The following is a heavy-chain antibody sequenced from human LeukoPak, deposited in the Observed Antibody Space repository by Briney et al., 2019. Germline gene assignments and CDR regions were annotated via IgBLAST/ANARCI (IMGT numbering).Heavy chain of an antibody. V-gene: IGHV4-34*01. CDR2: INHSGNT. D-gene: IGHD6-19*01. CDR3: ARWGRGAVAGKPYYYYMNV. CDR1: GGSFSDYY. Sequence: SETLSLTCAVYGGSFSDYYWSWIRQPPGKGLEWIGEINHSGNTNYNPSLKSRVTISVDTSNNHFSLKLSSVTAADTAVYYCARWGRGAVAGKPYYYYMNVWGKGTTVTVSS. J-gene: IGHJ6*03.